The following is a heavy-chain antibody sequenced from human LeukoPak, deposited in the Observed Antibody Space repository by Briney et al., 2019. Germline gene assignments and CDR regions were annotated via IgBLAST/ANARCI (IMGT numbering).Heavy chain of an antibody. D-gene: IGHD1-26*01. V-gene: IGHV3-20*04. J-gene: IGHJ4*02. CDR2: INWNGGST. CDR1: GFTFDDYG. CDR3: ARDRISGSYFDY. Sequence: GGSLRLSCAASGFTFDDYGMSWVRHAPGKGLEWVSGINWNGGSTGYADSVKGRFTISRDNAKNSLYLQMNSLRAEDTALYYCARDRISGSYFDYWGQGTLVTVSS.